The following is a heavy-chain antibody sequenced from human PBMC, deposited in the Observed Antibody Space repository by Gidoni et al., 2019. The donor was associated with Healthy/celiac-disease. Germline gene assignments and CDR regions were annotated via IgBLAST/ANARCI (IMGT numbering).Heavy chain of an antibody. Sequence: QVQLVQSGAEVKKPGASVQVSCTASGYTFTSYDNNGVRQATGQGLEWMGWMNPNSGNTGYAQKFQGRVTMTRNTSISTAYMELSSLRSEDTVVYYCARGYGGWGDFDYWGQGTLVTVSS. CDR1: GYTFTSYD. J-gene: IGHJ4*02. CDR2: MNPNSGNT. CDR3: ARGYGGWGDFDY. V-gene: IGHV1-8*01. D-gene: IGHD4-17*01.